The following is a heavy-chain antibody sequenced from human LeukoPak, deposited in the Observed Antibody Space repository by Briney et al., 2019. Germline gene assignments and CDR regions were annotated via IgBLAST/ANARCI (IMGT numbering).Heavy chain of an antibody. CDR1: GGSISSYY. Sequence: SETLSLTCTVSGGSISSYYWSWIRQPPGKGLEWIGYIYYSGSTNYNPSLKSRVTISVDTSKNQFSLKLSSVTAADTAVHYCARDSSGYYNRYYFDYWGQGTLVTVSS. CDR2: IYYSGST. CDR3: ARDSSGYYNRYYFDY. V-gene: IGHV4-59*01. D-gene: IGHD3-22*01. J-gene: IGHJ4*02.